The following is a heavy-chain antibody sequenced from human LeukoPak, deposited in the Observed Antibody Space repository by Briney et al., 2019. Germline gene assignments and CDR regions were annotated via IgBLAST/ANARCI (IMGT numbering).Heavy chain of an antibody. D-gene: IGHD5-18*01. J-gene: IGHJ4*02. V-gene: IGHV3-21*01. CDR1: GFTFSSYS. CDR3: ARDVDTAMVHFDY. CDR2: ISSSSSYI. Sequence: GGSLRLSCAASGFTFSSYSMNWVRQAPGKGLEWVSSISSSSSYIYYADSVKGRFTISRDNAKNSPYLQMNSLRAEDTAVYYCARDVDTAMVHFDYWGQGTLVTVSS.